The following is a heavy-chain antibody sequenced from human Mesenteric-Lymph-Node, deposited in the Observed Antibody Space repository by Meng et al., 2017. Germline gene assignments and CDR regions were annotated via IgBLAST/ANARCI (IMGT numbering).Heavy chain of an antibody. V-gene: IGHV3-23*01. CDR3: AKANVLLWFGPPSGFDY. Sequence: GGSLRLSCAASGFTFSSYAMSWVRQAPGKGLEWVSAISGSGGSTYYADSVKGRFTISRDNSKNTLYLQMNSLRAEDTAVYYCAKANVLLWFGPPSGFDYWGQGTLVTVSS. CDR2: ISGSGGST. J-gene: IGHJ4*02. CDR1: GFTFSSYA. D-gene: IGHD3-10*01.